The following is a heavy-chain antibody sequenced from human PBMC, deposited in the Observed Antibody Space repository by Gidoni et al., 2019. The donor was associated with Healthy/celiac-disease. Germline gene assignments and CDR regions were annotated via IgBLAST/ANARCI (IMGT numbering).Heavy chain of an antibody. V-gene: IGHV3-21*01. CDR1: GFTFSSYS. CDR2: ISSSSSYI. Sequence: EVQLVESGGGLVKPGGSLRLSCAASGFTFSSYSMNWVRQAPGKGLEWVSSISSSSSYIYYADSVKGRFTISRDNAKNSLYLQMNSLRAEDTAVYYCASLGGVSSSSPKDYYYYYYMDVWGKGTTVTVSS. CDR3: ASLGGVSSSSPKDYYYYYYMDV. D-gene: IGHD6-6*01. J-gene: IGHJ6*03.